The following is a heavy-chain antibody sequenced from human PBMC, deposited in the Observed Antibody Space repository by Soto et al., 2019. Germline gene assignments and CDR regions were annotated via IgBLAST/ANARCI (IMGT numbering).Heavy chain of an antibody. V-gene: IGHV3-30-3*01. D-gene: IGHD1-26*01. CDR3: ARDSYGSDY. Sequence: QVQLVESGGGVVQPGRSLRLSCAASGFTFSSYAMHWVRQAPGKGLEWVAVISYDGSNKYYADSVKGRFTISRDNSKNTLYLQMNSLRAEDTAVYYCARDSYGSDYWGQGTLVTVSS. CDR1: GFTFSSYA. CDR2: ISYDGSNK. J-gene: IGHJ4*02.